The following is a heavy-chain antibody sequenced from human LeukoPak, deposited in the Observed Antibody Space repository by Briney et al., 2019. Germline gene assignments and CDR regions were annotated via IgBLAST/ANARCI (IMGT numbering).Heavy chain of an antibody. J-gene: IGHJ5*02. CDR1: XXXYT. CDR3: ARDIVVVPAANTNNWFDP. Sequence: XXXYTISXXRQAPGQGXEXXXXXXXXLGIANYAQKLQGRVTITADKSTSTAYMELSSLRSEDTAVYYCARDIVVVPAANTNNWFDPWGQGTLVTVSS. D-gene: IGHD2-2*01. V-gene: IGHV1-69*04. CDR2: XXXXLGIA.